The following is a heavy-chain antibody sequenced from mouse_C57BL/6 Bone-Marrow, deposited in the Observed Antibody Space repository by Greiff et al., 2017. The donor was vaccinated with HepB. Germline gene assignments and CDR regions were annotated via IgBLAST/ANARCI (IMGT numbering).Heavy chain of an antibody. CDR3: TTDYYGSSSYFDY. V-gene: IGHV14-1*01. Sequence: VQLKQSGAELVRPGASVKLSCTASGFNIKDYYMHWVKQSPEQGLEWIGRIDPEDGDTEYAPKFQGKATMTADTSSNTAYLQLSSLTSEDTAVYYCTTDYYGSSSYFDYWGQGTTLTVSS. D-gene: IGHD1-1*01. J-gene: IGHJ2*01. CDR2: IDPEDGDT. CDR1: GFNIKDYY.